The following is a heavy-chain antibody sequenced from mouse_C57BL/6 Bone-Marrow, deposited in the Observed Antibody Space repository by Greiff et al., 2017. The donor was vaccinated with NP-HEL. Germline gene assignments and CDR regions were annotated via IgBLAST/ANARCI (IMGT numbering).Heavy chain of an antibody. V-gene: IGHV1-69*01. CDR2: IDPSDSYT. Sequence: QFHLQQPGAELVMPGASAKLSCKASGYTFTSYWMHWVKQRPGQALEWIGEIDPSDSYTNYNQKFKGKSTLTVDKSSSTAYMKLSSLTSEDSEVYYCAIITTIEAPDYWGQGTTLTVSS. J-gene: IGHJ2*01. D-gene: IGHD1-1*01. CDR1: GYTFTSYW. CDR3: AIITTIEAPDY.